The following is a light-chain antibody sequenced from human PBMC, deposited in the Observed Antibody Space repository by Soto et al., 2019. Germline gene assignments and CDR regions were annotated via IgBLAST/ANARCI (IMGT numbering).Light chain of an antibody. Sequence: DIVMTQSPDSLAVSLGERATINCKSSQSVLYSSNNQNYLAWYQQKPGQPPKLLIYWASTRESRVPDRFSGSGSGTDFTLTISSLQAEDVAVYYCQQYYSIPRTFGQGTKVEIK. V-gene: IGKV4-1*01. J-gene: IGKJ1*01. CDR2: WAS. CDR1: QSVLYSSNNQNY. CDR3: QQYYSIPRT.